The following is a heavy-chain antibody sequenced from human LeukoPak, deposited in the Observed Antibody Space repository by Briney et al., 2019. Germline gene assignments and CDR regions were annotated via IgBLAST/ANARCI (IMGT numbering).Heavy chain of an antibody. V-gene: IGHV3-33*01. D-gene: IGHD2-21*01. CDR3: ARDATQIQVWFDGYSDH. CDR1: GFTFNTYG. CDR2: IWHDGSNT. Sequence: GGSLRLSCAASGFTFNTYGMNWVRQAPGKGLEWVAVIWHDGSNTHYADSVKGRFTISRDNSKNTLYLQMSSLRAEDTAVYYCARDATQIQVWFDGYSDHWGQGTLVTVSS. J-gene: IGHJ4*02.